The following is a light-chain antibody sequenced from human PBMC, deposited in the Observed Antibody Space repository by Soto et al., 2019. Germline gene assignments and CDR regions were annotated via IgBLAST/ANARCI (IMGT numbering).Light chain of an antibody. CDR2: GAS. V-gene: IGKV3-20*01. CDR3: QHYGSSSWT. CDR1: QSVSSDY. Sequence: EIVLTQSPGTLSLSPGDRATLSCRASQSVSSDYLAWYQQQKPGQAPRLLIYGASSRATGVPDRFSGSVSGTDFTLAISRLEPEDFVVYYCQHYGSSSWTFGQGTKVEVK. J-gene: IGKJ1*01.